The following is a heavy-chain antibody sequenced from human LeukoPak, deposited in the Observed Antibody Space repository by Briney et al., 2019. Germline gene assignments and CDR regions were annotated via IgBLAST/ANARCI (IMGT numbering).Heavy chain of an antibody. CDR2: TNPNMGNT. CDR1: GYTFTSYD. D-gene: IGHD6-6*01. CDR3: ARRRSSSVDY. Sequence: ASLKVSCKASGYTFTSYDINWGRQATRQGLEWRGWTNPNMGNTGYAQKFQGRVTMTRNTSISTDYMELSSLRSEDSAVSSCARRRSSSVDYWGQGTLVTVSS. V-gene: IGHV1-8*01. J-gene: IGHJ4*02.